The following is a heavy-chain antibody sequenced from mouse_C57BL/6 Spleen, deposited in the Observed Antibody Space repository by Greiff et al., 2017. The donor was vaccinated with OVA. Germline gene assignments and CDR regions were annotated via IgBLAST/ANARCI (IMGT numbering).Heavy chain of an antibody. CDR3: ARDGSSLFDY. CDR1: GYTFTSYW. Sequence: VQLQQSGAELVMPGASVKLSCKASGYTFTSYWMHWVKQRPGQGLEWIGEIDPSDSYTNYNQKFKGKSTLTVDKSSSTAYMQLSSLTSEDSAVYYCARDGSSLFDYWGQGTTLTVSS. D-gene: IGHD1-1*01. CDR2: IDPSDSYT. V-gene: IGHV1-69*01. J-gene: IGHJ2*01.